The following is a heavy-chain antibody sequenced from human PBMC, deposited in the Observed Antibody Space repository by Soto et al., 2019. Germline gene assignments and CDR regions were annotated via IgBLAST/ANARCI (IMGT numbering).Heavy chain of an antibody. CDR2: IYPSDSYT. J-gene: IGHJ4*02. Sequence: GESLKISCKGSGYSFTSYWIGWVRQMPGKGLEWMGIIYPSDSYTNYSPSFQGHVTISADRSISTAYLQWSSLKASDTAMYYCAREYVAPDYYFDYWGQGTLVTVSS. CDR1: GYSFTSYW. V-gene: IGHV5-10-1*01. CDR3: AREYVAPDYYFDY. D-gene: IGHD2-2*01.